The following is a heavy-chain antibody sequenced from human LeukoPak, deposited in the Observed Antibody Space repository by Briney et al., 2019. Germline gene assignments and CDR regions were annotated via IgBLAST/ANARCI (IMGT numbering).Heavy chain of an antibody. D-gene: IGHD3-10*01. Sequence: SETLSLTCTVSGGSISPYYWSWIRQPPGKGLEWIGYIFYSGSTNYNPSLKSRVTISVDTSKNQFSLKLSAVTAADTAVYYCARSPRYGSGTYYVENWGQGTLVTVSS. J-gene: IGHJ4*02. V-gene: IGHV4-59*08. CDR3: ARSPRYGSGTYYVEN. CDR2: IFYSGST. CDR1: GGSISPYY.